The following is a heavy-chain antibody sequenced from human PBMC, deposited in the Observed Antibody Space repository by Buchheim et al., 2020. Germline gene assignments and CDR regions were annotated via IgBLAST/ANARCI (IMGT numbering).Heavy chain of an antibody. D-gene: IGHD3-3*01. Sequence: QVQLVESGGGVVQPGRSLRLSCAASGFTFSSYGMHWVRQAPGKGLEWVAVISYDGSNKYYADSVKGRFTISIDNSKNTLYLQMNSLRAEDTAVYYCAKDEYYDFWSGLVDYWGQGTL. CDR2: ISYDGSNK. J-gene: IGHJ4*02. CDR1: GFTFSSYG. V-gene: IGHV3-30*18. CDR3: AKDEYYDFWSGLVDY.